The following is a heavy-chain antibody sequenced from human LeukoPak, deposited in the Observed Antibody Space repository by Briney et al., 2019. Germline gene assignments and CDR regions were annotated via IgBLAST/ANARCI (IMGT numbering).Heavy chain of an antibody. Sequence: ASVKVSCKASGYTFTSYGISWVRQAPGQGLEWMGWISAYNGNTNYAQKLQGRVTMTTDTSMSTAYMELRSLRSDDTAVYYCAREVEYQLLWSDAFDIWGQGTMVTVSS. J-gene: IGHJ3*02. D-gene: IGHD2-2*01. CDR2: ISAYNGNT. CDR1: GYTFTSYG. CDR3: AREVEYQLLWSDAFDI. V-gene: IGHV1-18*01.